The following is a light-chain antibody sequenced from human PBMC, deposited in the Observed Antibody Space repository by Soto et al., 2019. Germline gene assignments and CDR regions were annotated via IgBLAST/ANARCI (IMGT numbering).Light chain of an antibody. J-gene: IGKJ2*03. CDR2: GAS. V-gene: IGKV3-20*01. CDR3: QQYGGSPYS. CDR1: QSVSSSY. Sequence: EIVLTQSPGTLSLSPGERATLSCRASQSVSSSYFAWYQQKPGQAPRLLIYGASSRATGIPDRFSGSGSGTDFTLTINTLEPEDFAVYYCQQYGGSPYSFGQGTKLEIK.